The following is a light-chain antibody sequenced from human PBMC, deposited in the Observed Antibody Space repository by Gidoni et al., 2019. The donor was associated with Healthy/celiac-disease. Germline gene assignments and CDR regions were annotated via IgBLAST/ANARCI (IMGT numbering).Light chain of an antibody. Sequence: DIQMTQSPSTLSASEGDRVTITCRSSQSISSWLAWYQQKPGKAPKLLIYKASSLESGVPSRFSGSGSGTEFTLTISSLQPDDFATYYCQQYNSYSGTFXQXTKVEIK. CDR2: KAS. V-gene: IGKV1-5*03. CDR1: QSISSW. CDR3: QQYNSYSGT. J-gene: IGKJ1*01.